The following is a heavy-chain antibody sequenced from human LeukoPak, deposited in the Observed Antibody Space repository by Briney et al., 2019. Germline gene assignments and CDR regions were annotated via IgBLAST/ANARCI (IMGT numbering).Heavy chain of an antibody. CDR3: AKEGHARYWFDP. CDR1: GFTFRSYG. V-gene: IGHV3-30*02. D-gene: IGHD1-14*01. CDR2: IRYDGSNK. J-gene: IGHJ5*02. Sequence: PGGSLRLSCAASGFTFRSYGMHWVRQAPGKGLGWVAFIRYDGSNKYYADSVKGRFTISRDNSKNTLYLQMNSLRAEDTAVYYCAKEGHARYWFDPWGQGTLATVSS.